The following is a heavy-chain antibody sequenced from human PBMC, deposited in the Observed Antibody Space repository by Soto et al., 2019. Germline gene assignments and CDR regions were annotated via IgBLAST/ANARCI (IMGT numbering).Heavy chain of an antibody. Sequence: EVQLVESGGGLVQPGRSLRLSCAASGFIFGAYSMHWVRQAPGKGLEWVSGIGWNGAKVGYAYSVKGRVTISRDNAKNSLYLQMNSLRTDDTAFYYCTKTDAFDIWGHGTMVTVSS. CDR3: TKTDAFDI. CDR2: IGWNGAKV. J-gene: IGHJ3*02. CDR1: GFIFGAYS. V-gene: IGHV3-9*01.